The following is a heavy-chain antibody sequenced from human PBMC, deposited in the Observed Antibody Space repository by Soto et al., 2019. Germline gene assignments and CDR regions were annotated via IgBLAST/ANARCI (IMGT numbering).Heavy chain of an antibody. J-gene: IGHJ4*02. CDR3: AGGRDYDY. V-gene: IGHV4-34*09. D-gene: IGHD1-26*01. CDR2: IAHDGHT. Sequence: WTWVRQFPGRGLEWIGEIAHDGHTNYHPSLSGRVTMSVDLSNSQFSLNVASVNAADTAVYFCAGGRDYDYWGQGTLVTVSS.